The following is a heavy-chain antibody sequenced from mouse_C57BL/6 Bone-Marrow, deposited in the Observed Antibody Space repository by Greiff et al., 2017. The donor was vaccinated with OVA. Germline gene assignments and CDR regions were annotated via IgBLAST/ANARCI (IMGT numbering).Heavy chain of an antibody. J-gene: IGHJ4*01. CDR1: GYTFTSYW. Sequence: VQLQQPGAELVKPGASVKMSCKASGYTFTSYWITWVKQRPGQGLEWIGDLYPGSGSTNYNEKFKSKATLTVDTSSSTAYLQLSSLTSEDSAVYYCAPGGSNDEWGQGTSVTVSS. D-gene: IGHD2-12*01. CDR2: LYPGSGST. CDR3: APGGSNDE. V-gene: IGHV1-55*01.